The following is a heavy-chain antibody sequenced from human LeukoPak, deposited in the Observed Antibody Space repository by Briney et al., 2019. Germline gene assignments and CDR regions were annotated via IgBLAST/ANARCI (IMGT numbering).Heavy chain of an antibody. D-gene: IGHD6-13*01. CDR3: TRIPSSTSSWYYFDY. J-gene: IGHJ4*02. Sequence: PGGSLRLSCTVSGFTFSSYGMHWVRQAPGKGLEWVAVIGYDGSNKYYADSVKGRFTISRDNSKNTLYLQMNSLRAEDAAVYYCTRIPSSTSSWYYFDYWGQGTLVTVSS. CDR1: GFTFSSYG. CDR2: IGYDGSNK. V-gene: IGHV3-33*01.